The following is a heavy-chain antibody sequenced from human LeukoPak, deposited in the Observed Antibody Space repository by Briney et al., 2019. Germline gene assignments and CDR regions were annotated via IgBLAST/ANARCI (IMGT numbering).Heavy chain of an antibody. CDR3: AKMGEIVATILWGY. CDR2: ISGSGGST. Sequence: AGGSLRLSCAASGFTFSSYAMSWVRQAPGKGLEWVSAISGSGGSTYYADSVKGRFTISRDNSKNTLYLQMNSLRAEDTAVYYCAKMGEIVATILWGYWGQGTLVTVSS. CDR1: GFTFSSYA. J-gene: IGHJ4*02. D-gene: IGHD5-12*01. V-gene: IGHV3-23*01.